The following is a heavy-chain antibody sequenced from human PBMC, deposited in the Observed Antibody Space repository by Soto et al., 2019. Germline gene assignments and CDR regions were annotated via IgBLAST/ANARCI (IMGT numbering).Heavy chain of an antibody. V-gene: IGHV3-73*02. J-gene: IGHJ2*01. CDR3: ARHALQYCGGDCYLLPYFDL. Sequence: EVQLVESGGGLVQPGGSLKLSCAASGFTFSGSAMHWVRQASGKGLEWVGRIRSKANNYATVYAASVKGRFTISRDDSKNTAHLQMNSLKSEVTALYYCARHALQYCGGDCYLLPYFDLWGRGTLVTVSS. CDR1: GFTFSGSA. CDR2: IRSKANNYAT. D-gene: IGHD2-21*02.